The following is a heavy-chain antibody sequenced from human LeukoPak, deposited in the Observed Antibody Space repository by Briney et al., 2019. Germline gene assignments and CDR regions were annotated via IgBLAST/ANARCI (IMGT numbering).Heavy chain of an antibody. D-gene: IGHD3-3*01. CDR3: ARVTTRFLEWLFITDYGMDV. J-gene: IGHJ6*02. V-gene: IGHV1-8*01. Sequence: GAPVKVSCKASGYAFTSYDINWVRQATGQGLEWMGWMNPNSGNTGYAQKFQGRVTMTRNTSISTAYMELSSLRSEDTAVYYCARVTTRFLEWLFITDYGMDVWGQGTTVTVSS. CDR1: GYAFTSYD. CDR2: MNPNSGNT.